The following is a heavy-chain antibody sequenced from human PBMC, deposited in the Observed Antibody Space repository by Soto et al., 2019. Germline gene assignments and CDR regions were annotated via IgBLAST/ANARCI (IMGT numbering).Heavy chain of an antibody. CDR2: IYYSGST. CDR1: GGSISSGGYY. J-gene: IGHJ4*02. D-gene: IGHD2-21*02. Sequence: QVQLQESGPGLVKPSQTLSLTCTVSGGSISSGGYYWSWIRQHPGKGLEWIGYIYYSGSTYYNPSLKSRVTISVDTSKNQFSLKLSSVTAADTAMYYCAAERGVTARINYWGQGTLVTVSS. CDR3: AAERGVTARINY. V-gene: IGHV4-31*03.